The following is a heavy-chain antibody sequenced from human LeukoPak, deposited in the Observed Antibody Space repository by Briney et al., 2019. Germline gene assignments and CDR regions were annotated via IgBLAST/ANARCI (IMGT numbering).Heavy chain of an antibody. D-gene: IGHD1-26*01. CDR3: ARNSGRLYYYYYMDV. CDR1: GFTFSSYA. J-gene: IGHJ6*03. CDR2: ISGSGGST. V-gene: IGHV3-23*01. Sequence: GGSLRLSCAASGFTFSSYAMSWVRQAPGKGLEWVSAISGSGGSTYYADSVKGRFTISRDNSKNTLYLQMNSLRAEDTAVYYCARNSGRLYYYYYMDVWGKGTTVTVSS.